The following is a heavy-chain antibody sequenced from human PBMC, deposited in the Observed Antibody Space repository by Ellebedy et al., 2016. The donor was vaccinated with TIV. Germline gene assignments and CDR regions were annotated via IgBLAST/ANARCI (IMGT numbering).Heavy chain of an antibody. CDR2: IIPILGRP. Sequence: ASVKVSCKTSGGTFSSQAISWVRQAPGQGLEWMGRIIPILGRPDYAQSFQGRVTINADKSTGTPYLELSSLRSEDTALYYCASTIVGATGADYWGQGTLVTVSS. J-gene: IGHJ4*02. CDR1: GGTFSSQA. CDR3: ASTIVGATGADY. V-gene: IGHV1-69*04. D-gene: IGHD2-21*02.